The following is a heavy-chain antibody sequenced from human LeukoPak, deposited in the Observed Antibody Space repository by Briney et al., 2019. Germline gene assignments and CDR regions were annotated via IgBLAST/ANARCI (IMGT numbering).Heavy chain of an antibody. CDR3: ARGRLRPGSFDY. CDR2: ISSSSSYI. CDR1: GFTFSSYR. Sequence: GGSLRLSCAASGFTFSSYRMNWVRQAPGKGLEWVSSISSSSSYIYYADSVKGRFTISRDNAKNSLYLQMNSLRAEDTAVYYCARGRLRPGSFDYWGQGTLVTVSS. D-gene: IGHD5-12*01. J-gene: IGHJ4*02. V-gene: IGHV3-21*01.